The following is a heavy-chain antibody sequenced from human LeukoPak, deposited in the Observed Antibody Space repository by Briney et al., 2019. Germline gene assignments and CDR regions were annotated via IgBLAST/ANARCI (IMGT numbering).Heavy chain of an antibody. CDR1: GFTFSSYE. D-gene: IGHD6-13*01. CDR3: ARDRIGYSRWDY. Sequence: GGSLRLSCAASGFTFSSYEMNWVRQAPGKGLEWVSYISSSGSTIYYADSVKGRFTISRDNAKNSLYLQMTSLRAEDTAVYYCARDRIGYSRWDYWGQGTLVTVSS. CDR2: ISSSGSTI. J-gene: IGHJ4*02. V-gene: IGHV3-48*03.